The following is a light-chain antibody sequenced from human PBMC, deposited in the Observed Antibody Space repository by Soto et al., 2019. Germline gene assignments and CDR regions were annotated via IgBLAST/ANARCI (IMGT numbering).Light chain of an antibody. Sequence: EIVLTQSPGTLSLSPGERATLSCRASQRITNNYSAWYQQKPGQAPRLLIYYASSRATGIPDRFSGSGSGTDFTLTISRLEPEDFAVYYCHQYGSSYTFGPGTNLEIK. V-gene: IGKV3-20*01. CDR1: QRITNNY. CDR3: HQYGSSYT. CDR2: YAS. J-gene: IGKJ2*01.